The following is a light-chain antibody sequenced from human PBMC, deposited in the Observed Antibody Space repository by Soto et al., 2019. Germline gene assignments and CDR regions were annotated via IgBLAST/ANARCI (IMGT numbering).Light chain of an antibody. CDR2: GAS. Sequence: DIQMTQSPSSLSAFVGDRVTITCRASLAISNYLAWYQQKPGKVPKLLIYGASTLQSGVPSRFAGSGSGTEFSLTITSLQPEDVATYYCQRYNNVSWTFGQGTKVEIK. CDR3: QRYNNVSWT. J-gene: IGKJ1*01. V-gene: IGKV1-27*01. CDR1: LAISNY.